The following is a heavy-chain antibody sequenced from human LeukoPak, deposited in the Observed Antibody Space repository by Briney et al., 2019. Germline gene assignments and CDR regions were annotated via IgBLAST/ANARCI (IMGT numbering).Heavy chain of an antibody. Sequence: GGSLRLSCAASGFTFSSYGMHWVRQAPGKGLEWVAVISYDGSNKYYADSVKGRFTISRDNSKNTLYLQMNSLRAEDTAVYYCAKDEKPNSGSYFFDYWGQGTLVTVSS. CDR3: AKDEKPNSGSYFFDY. D-gene: IGHD1-26*01. J-gene: IGHJ4*02. CDR1: GFTFSSYG. V-gene: IGHV3-30*18. CDR2: ISYDGSNK.